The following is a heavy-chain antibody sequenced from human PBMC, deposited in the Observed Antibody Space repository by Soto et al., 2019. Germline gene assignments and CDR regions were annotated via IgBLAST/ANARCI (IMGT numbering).Heavy chain of an antibody. Sequence: GGSLRLSCAASGFTFSSYGMHWVRQAPGKGLEWVAVIWYDGSNKYYADSVKGRFTISRDNSKNTLYLQMNSLRAEDTAVYYCARDLSSGYRPDYWGQGTLVTVSS. V-gene: IGHV3-33*01. CDR1: GFTFSSYG. CDR3: ARDLSSGYRPDY. CDR2: IWYDGSNK. J-gene: IGHJ4*02. D-gene: IGHD3-22*01.